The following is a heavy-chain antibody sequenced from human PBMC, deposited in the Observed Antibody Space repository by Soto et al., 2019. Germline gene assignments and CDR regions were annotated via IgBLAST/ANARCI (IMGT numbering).Heavy chain of an antibody. CDR1: GDAFQSYA. Sequence: QVLLLQPGSEVKKPGSSVKVSCKASGDAFQSYAIHWVRQAPGQGLEYMGRIIPSYDRTKYAQKFQGRLTVTADMYTSTVYMELSSLRSEDTAVYYCARDPTNDYGDDTFDYWGQGTKVIVSS. V-gene: IGHV1-69*06. CDR2: IIPSYDRT. J-gene: IGHJ4*02. D-gene: IGHD4-17*01. CDR3: ARDPTNDYGDDTFDY.